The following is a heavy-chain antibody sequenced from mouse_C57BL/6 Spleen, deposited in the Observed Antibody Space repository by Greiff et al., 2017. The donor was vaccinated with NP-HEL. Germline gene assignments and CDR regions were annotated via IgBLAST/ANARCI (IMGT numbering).Heavy chain of an antibody. Sequence: EVQRVESGGGLVKPGGSLKLSCAASGFTFSSYAMSWVRQTPEKRLEWVATISDGGSYTYYPDNVKGRFTISRDNAKNNLYLQMSHLKSEDTAMYYCARGRISYGYDDGFDYWGQGTTLTVSS. D-gene: IGHD2-2*01. CDR3: ARGRISYGYDDGFDY. V-gene: IGHV5-4*01. J-gene: IGHJ2*01. CDR1: GFTFSSYA. CDR2: ISDGGSYT.